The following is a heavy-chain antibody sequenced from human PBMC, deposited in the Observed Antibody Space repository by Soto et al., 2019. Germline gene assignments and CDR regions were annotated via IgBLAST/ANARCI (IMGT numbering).Heavy chain of an antibody. CDR1: GFTFSSSA. CDR2: IRVGGGDT. D-gene: IGHD6-19*01. CDR3: ATCSVGTVRTSGWCNWFDP. J-gene: IGHJ5*02. Sequence: EVRLLESGGGLAQPGGSRRLSCAASGFTFSSSAMNWVRQAPGKGLEWVSSIRVGGGDTFYADSVRGRFTVSRDISRNTLYLQMHSLSAEDTAIYYRATCSVGTVRTSGWCNWFDPWGQGTLVTVSS. V-gene: IGHV3-23*01.